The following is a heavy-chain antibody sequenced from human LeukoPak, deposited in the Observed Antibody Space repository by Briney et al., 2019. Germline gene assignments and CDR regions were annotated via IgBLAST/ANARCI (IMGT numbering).Heavy chain of an antibody. CDR1: GGSFSGYY. CDR2: INHSGST. Sequence: SETLSLTCAVYGGSFSGYYWSWIRQPPGKGLEWIGEINHSGSTNYNPSFKSRVTISVDTSKNQFSLKLSSVTAADTAVYYCARVPGYYGSGRLSYYYYYGMDVWGQGTTVTVSS. D-gene: IGHD3-10*01. J-gene: IGHJ6*02. CDR3: ARVPGYYGSGRLSYYYYYGMDV. V-gene: IGHV4-34*01.